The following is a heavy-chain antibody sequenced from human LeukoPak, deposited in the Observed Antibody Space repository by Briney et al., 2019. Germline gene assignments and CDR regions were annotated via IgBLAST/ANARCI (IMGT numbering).Heavy chain of an antibody. CDR2: ISGSGDST. CDR3: ARRSAIAVAGAFDY. CDR1: GFTFSNYA. D-gene: IGHD6-19*01. J-gene: IGHJ4*02. Sequence: GGSLRLSCAASGFTFSNYAMRWVRQAPGKGLEWVSGISGSGDSTYYADSVKGRFTISRDNSKNTLYLQMNSLSAEDTAVYYCARRSAIAVAGAFDYWGQGTLVTVSS. V-gene: IGHV3-23*01.